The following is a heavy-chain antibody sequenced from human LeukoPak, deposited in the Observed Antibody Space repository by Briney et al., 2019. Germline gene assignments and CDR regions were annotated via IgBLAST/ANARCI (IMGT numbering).Heavy chain of an antibody. CDR1: GYTFTSYY. CDR2: INPNSGGT. J-gene: IGHJ3*02. V-gene: IGHV1-2*02. D-gene: IGHD3-10*01. CDR3: ARGRLRGPDAFDI. Sequence: ASVKVSCKASGYTFTSYYMHWVRQAPGQGLEWMGWINPNSGGTNYAQEFQGRVTMTRDTSISTAYMELSRLRADDTAVYCCARGRLRGPDAFDIWGQGTMVTVSS.